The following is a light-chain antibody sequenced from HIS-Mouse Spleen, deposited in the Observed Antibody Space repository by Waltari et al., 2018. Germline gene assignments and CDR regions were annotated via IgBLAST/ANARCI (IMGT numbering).Light chain of an antibody. CDR2: EDS. Sequence: SYELTQPPSVSVSPGQTARITCSGDALPKKYAYWYQQKSGQAPVLVIHEDSKRPSGSPGRSSGSSSGTMATLTISGAQVEDEADYYCYATDSSGNHRVFGGGTKLTVL. CDR1: ALPKKY. CDR3: YATDSSGNHRV. V-gene: IGLV3-10*01. J-gene: IGLJ2*01.